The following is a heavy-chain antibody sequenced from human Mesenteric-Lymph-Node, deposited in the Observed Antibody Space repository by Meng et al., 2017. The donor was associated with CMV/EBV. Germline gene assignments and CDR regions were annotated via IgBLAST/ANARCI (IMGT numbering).Heavy chain of an antibody. CDR3: ARDLVYSSSSGNWFDP. D-gene: IGHD6-6*01. Sequence: LRLSCTVSGGSIRSGDYFWSWIRQPPGKGLEWIGYIYYSGNTYYNPSLKSRVTISVDTSKNQFSLKLSSVTAADTAVYYCARDLVYSSSSGNWFDPWGQGTLVTVSS. CDR1: GGSIRSGDYF. CDR2: IYYSGNT. J-gene: IGHJ5*02. V-gene: IGHV4-30-4*08.